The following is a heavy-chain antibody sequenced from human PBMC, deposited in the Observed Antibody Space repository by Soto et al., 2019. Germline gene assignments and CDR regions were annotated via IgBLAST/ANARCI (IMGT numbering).Heavy chain of an antibody. J-gene: IGHJ4*02. Sequence: SETLSVTCTVSCGSISSDYWSWIRQPPGKGLEWIGYIYYSGSTNYNPSLKSRVTISVDTSKNQFSLKLSSVTAADTAVYYCARIFVRGSSGFVFDYWGQGTLVTVSS. CDR3: ARIFVRGSSGFVFDY. V-gene: IGHV4-59*08. CDR1: CGSISSDY. D-gene: IGHD3-10*01. CDR2: IYYSGST.